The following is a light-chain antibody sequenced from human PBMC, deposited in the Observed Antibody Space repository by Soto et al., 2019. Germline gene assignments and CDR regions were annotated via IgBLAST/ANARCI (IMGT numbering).Light chain of an antibody. CDR2: DAS. J-gene: IGKJ1*01. Sequence: DIQMTQSPSSLSASVGDRVTIICRASQSVSTRLAWYQQKPGKAPKVLIYDASSWAGGVPSRFTGSGSGTEFSLTINSRQPHDFSTYYCHQYSVSWTFGQGTKVEIK. CDR3: HQYSVSWT. V-gene: IGKV1-5*02. CDR1: QSVSTR.